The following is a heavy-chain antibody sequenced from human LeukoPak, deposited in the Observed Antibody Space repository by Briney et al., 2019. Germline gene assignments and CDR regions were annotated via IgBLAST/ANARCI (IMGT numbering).Heavy chain of an antibody. V-gene: IGHV3-53*01. J-gene: IGHJ3*02. CDR1: GFIVSSNY. Sequence: PGGSLRLSCAASGFIVSSNYMSWVRQAPGKGLEWVSVIYSGGSTYYADSVKGRFTISRDNSKNTLYLQMNSLRAEDTAVYYCASDLTDSSGYYAGGAFDIWGQGIPGHRLL. CDR3: ASDLTDSSGYYAGGAFDI. CDR2: IYSGGST. D-gene: IGHD3-22*01.